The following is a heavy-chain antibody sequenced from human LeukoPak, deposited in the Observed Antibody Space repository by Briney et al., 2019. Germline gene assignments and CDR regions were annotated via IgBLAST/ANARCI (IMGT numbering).Heavy chain of an antibody. CDR1: GFTFSSYA. Sequence: QPGGSLRLSCAASGFTFSSYAMHWVRQAPGKGLEWVAVISYDGSNKYYADSVKGRFTISRDNSKNTLYLQMNSLRAEDTAVYYCARSPRYCSGGSCYEFAYNWFDPWGQGTLVTVSS. CDR3: ARSPRYCSGGSCYEFAYNWFDP. D-gene: IGHD2-15*01. CDR2: ISYDGSNK. J-gene: IGHJ5*02. V-gene: IGHV3-30*04.